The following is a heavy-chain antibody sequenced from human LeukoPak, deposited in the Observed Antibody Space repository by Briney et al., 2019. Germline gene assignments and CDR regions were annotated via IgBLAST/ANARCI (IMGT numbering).Heavy chain of an antibody. V-gene: IGHV3-23*01. Sequence: GGSLRLSCAASGFTFSSYAMSWVRQAPGKGLEWVSGISGTGGGTYYADSVKGRFTISRDNSKNTLYLQMNSLRAEDTAVYYCAKDPSRSGIDYWGQGTLVTVSS. CDR1: GFTFSSYA. CDR3: AKDPSRSGIDY. D-gene: IGHD3-10*01. CDR2: ISGTGGGT. J-gene: IGHJ4*02.